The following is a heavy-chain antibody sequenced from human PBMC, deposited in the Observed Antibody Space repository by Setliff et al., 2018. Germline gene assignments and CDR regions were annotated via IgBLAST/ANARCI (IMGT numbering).Heavy chain of an antibody. Sequence: GGSLTLSCAASGFTFSYNSMNWVRPAPGKGLEWVSSISSSTNYMYYADSVRGRFTSSRDNAKNSLYLQMNSLRAEETAVYYRERGQAPLTTVTPNGDYYYYMDVWGKGTTVTVSS. CDR3: ERGQAPLTTVTPNGDYYYYMDV. V-gene: IGHV3-21*01. D-gene: IGHD4-4*01. J-gene: IGHJ6*03. CDR2: ISSSTNYM. CDR1: GFTFSYNS.